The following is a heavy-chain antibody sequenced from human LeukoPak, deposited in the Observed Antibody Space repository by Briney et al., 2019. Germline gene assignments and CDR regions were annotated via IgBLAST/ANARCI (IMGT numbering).Heavy chain of an antibody. CDR3: ARGALLNGLWSGFGMEDI. V-gene: IGHV3-30*03. CDR2: ISYDGSNK. J-gene: IGHJ3*02. D-gene: IGHD3-3*01. CDR1: GFTFSSYG. Sequence: QAGGSLRLSCAASGFTFSSYGMHWVRQAPGKGLEWAAVISYDGSNKYYADSVKGRFTISRDNSRNTLYLQMNSLRAEDTAVYYCARGALLNGLWSGFGMEDIWGQGTMVTVSS.